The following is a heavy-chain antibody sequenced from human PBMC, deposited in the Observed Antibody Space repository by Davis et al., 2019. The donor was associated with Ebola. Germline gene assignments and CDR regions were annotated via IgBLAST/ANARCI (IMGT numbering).Heavy chain of an antibody. CDR3: AEGVWGGSAWYVDY. V-gene: IGHV3-23*01. J-gene: IGHJ4*02. Sequence: ESLKTPCAASGFTLRHYALPRVLQAPGQGLEWVSAISGSGGSTFYADSVQGRFTISRDNSKNTLSLQMNSLGAEDTAVYYCAEGVWGGSAWYVDYWGQGTLVTVSS. CDR2: ISGSGGST. CDR1: GFTLRHYA. D-gene: IGHD3-16*01.